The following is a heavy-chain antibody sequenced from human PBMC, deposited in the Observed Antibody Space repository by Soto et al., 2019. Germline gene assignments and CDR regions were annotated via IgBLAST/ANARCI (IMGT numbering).Heavy chain of an antibody. D-gene: IGHD3-22*01. J-gene: IGHJ6*02. Sequence: GASVKVSCKASGGTFSNYGISWVRQAPGQGLEWMGGIIPIFGTANYAQKFQGRVTIIADESTSTAYMELSSLRSEDTAVYYCARDDSSGYLSGMDVWGQGTTVTVSS. CDR1: GGTFSNYG. V-gene: IGHV1-69*13. CDR3: ARDDSSGYLSGMDV. CDR2: IIPIFGTA.